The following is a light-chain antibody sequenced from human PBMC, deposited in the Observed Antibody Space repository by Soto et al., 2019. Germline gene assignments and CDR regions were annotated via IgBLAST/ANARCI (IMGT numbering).Light chain of an antibody. Sequence: EIVMTQSPATLSVSPGERATLSCRASQSVSSKLVWYQQKPGQAPRLLIYGASTRATGIPARFSGSGSGTAFTLTISSLQSEDFAVYYCQQYNNWPRTFGQGTKVEIK. CDR2: GAS. J-gene: IGKJ1*01. V-gene: IGKV3-15*01. CDR1: QSVSSK. CDR3: QQYNNWPRT.